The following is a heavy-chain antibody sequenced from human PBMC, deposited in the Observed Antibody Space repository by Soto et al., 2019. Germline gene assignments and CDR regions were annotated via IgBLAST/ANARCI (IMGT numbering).Heavy chain of an antibody. CDR2: IFDSGST. D-gene: IGHD2-8*01. J-gene: IGHJ2*01. Sequence: PSETLSLTCTVSGGSISGGVHSWSWIRQPPGKGLEWIGHIFDSGSTYYNPSLKSRLTISVDTSKNQFSLRLSSVTAADTAVYYCAREIMPRTNDWYFDLWGRGTLVTVSS. CDR1: GGSISGGVHS. V-gene: IGHV4-30-4*01. CDR3: AREIMPRTNDWYFDL.